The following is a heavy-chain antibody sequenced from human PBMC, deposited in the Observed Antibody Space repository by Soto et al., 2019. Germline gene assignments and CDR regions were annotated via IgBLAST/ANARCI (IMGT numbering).Heavy chain of an antibody. CDR3: AREYYGLLTGYYTDY. D-gene: IGHD3-9*01. V-gene: IGHV3-74*01. J-gene: IGHJ4*02. Sequence: EVQLVESGGDLVQRGGSLSLSCAASGFPFSSYWMHWVRHTPGKGLDWVARISGDGVTTYYADSVTGRFTVSRDNAKNTPSLQISGLRAEDTAVYYCAREYYGLLTGYYTDYWGQGTLVSVSS. CDR2: ISGDGVTT. CDR1: GFPFSSYW.